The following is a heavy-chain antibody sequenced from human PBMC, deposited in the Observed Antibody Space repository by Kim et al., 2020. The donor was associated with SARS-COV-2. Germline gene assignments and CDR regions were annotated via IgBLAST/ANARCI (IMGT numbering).Heavy chain of an antibody. V-gene: IGHV3-11*06. J-gene: IGHJ4*02. Sequence: DSVKGRYTLSRDNAKNSLYLQLNSLRDGDTAVYYCSRALSGYSYGYYLDYWGKGTLVTVSS. D-gene: IGHD5-18*01. CDR3: SRALSGYSYGYYLDY.